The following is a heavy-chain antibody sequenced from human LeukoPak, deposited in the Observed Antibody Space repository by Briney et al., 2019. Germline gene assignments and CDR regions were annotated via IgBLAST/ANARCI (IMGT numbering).Heavy chain of an antibody. V-gene: IGHV1-3*01. CDR1: GYTFTSYA. D-gene: IGHD6-19*01. Sequence: GASVKVSCKASGYTFTSYAMHWVRQAPGQRLEWMGWINAGNGNTKYSQKFQGRVTITRDTSASTAYMELSSLRSEDTAVYYCARDKGGIAVAALFYYYGMDVWGQGTTVTVSS. J-gene: IGHJ6*02. CDR2: INAGNGNT. CDR3: ARDKGGIAVAALFYYYGMDV.